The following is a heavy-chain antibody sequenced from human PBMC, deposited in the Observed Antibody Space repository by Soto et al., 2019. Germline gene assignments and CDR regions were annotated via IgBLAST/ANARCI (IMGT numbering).Heavy chain of an antibody. CDR1: GGSFSGYY. CDR3: AREVSLSIDY. CDR2: INRRGST. Sequence: SETLSLTCAVYGGSFSGYYWSWIRQPPGKGLEWIGEINRRGSTNYNPSLKSRVTISVEKSKNQFSLKLSSVTAADTAMYYCAREVSLSIDYWGQGTLVTVSS. V-gene: IGHV4-34*01. J-gene: IGHJ4*02.